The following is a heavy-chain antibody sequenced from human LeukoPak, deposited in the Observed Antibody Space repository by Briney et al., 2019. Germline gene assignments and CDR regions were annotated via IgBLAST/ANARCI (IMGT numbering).Heavy chain of an antibody. CDR3: ARDGYNFDPFDI. CDR1: GVTVNSYF. D-gene: IGHD5-24*01. V-gene: IGHV3-74*01. J-gene: IGHJ3*02. CDR2: INFDGSST. Sequence: GGSLRLSCAASGVTVNSYFMGWVRQAPGKGLEWVSLINFDGSSTTYADSVMGRFTISRDNAKNTLYLQMNSLRAEDTAVYYCARDGYNFDPFDIWGQGTVVTVSS.